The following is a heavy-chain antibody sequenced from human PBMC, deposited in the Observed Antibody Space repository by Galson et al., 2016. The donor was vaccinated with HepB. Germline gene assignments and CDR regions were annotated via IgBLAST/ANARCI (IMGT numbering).Heavy chain of an antibody. V-gene: IGHV4-39*01. CDR3: ATSVDYYESIGYCPR. CDR1: GGSISSSSYY. J-gene: IGHJ4*02. D-gene: IGHD3-22*01. CDR2: IYYSGTT. Sequence: SETLSLTCTVSGGSISSSSYYWGWIRQPPGKGLEWIASIYYSGTTYYNPSPMSRVTISVDTSKNQVSLNLTSVTAADTALYYCATSVDYYESIGYCPRWGQGSLVTVSS.